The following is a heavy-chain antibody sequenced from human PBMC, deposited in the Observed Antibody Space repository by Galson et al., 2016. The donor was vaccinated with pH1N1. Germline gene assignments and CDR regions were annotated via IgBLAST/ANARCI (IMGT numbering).Heavy chain of an antibody. Sequence: SLRLSCAASGFTFSTYWMNWVRQAPGKGLEWVASIKPDGTEKSYVDSVKGRFTISRDNAENSLCLQMNSLRAEDTAVYYCTRAVGSYSSFWGQGTLVTVSS. J-gene: IGHJ4*02. D-gene: IGHD1-26*01. CDR2: IKPDGTEK. CDR3: TRAVGSYSSF. V-gene: IGHV3-7*03. CDR1: GFTFSTYW.